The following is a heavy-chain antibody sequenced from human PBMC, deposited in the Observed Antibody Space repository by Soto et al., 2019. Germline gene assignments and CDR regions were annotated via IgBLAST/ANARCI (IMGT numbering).Heavy chain of an antibody. Sequence: GGSLRLSCAASGFIFSDFAMHWVRQAPGKGLEWVAEIWYDGSNEYYGDSVKGRFTISRDNSKNTLYLQLNSLRAEDTDVYYCSRVPEAGRPLFDYWGQGALVTVSS. D-gene: IGHD6-6*01. CDR1: GFIFSDFA. CDR2: IWYDGSNE. J-gene: IGHJ4*02. CDR3: SRVPEAGRPLFDY. V-gene: IGHV3-33*01.